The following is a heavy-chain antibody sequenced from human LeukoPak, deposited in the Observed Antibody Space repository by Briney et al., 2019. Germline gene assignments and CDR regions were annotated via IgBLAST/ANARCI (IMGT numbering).Heavy chain of an antibody. D-gene: IGHD6-13*01. Sequence: PSETLSLTCTVSGGSISSYYWSWIRQPPGKGLEWIGYIYYSGSTNYNPSLKSRVTISVDTSKNQFSLKLSSVTAADTAVYYCARFPKQQLVGWFDPWGQGTLVTVSS. J-gene: IGHJ5*02. CDR2: IYYSGST. CDR3: ARFPKQQLVGWFDP. CDR1: GGSISSYY. V-gene: IGHV4-59*01.